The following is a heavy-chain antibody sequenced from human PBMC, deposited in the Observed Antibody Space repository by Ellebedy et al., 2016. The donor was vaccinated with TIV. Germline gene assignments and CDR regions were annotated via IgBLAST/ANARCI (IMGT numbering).Heavy chain of an antibody. CDR2: INPDGSKK. CDR1: GFTFSQNW. J-gene: IGHJ5*02. V-gene: IGHV3-7*01. D-gene: IGHD3-10*01. CDR3: AKDVLFGEIWP. Sequence: GESLKISCAASGFTFSQNWMNWVRQAPGKGLEWVAFINPDGSKKYYADSVKGRFTISRDSAKNSLYLQMNTLGGEDTAVYYCAKDVLFGEIWPWGQGTLVTVSS.